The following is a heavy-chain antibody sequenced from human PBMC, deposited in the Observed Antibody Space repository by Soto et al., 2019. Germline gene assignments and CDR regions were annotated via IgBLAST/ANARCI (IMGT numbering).Heavy chain of an antibody. V-gene: IGHV4-59*01. CDR1: GGSISSYY. CDR3: AREAVTPYNWFDP. CDR2: IYYSGST. D-gene: IGHD2-15*01. Sequence: PSETLSLTCTVSGGSISSYYWSWIRQPPGKGLEWIGYIYYSGSTNYNPSLKSRVTISVDTSKNQFSLKLSSVTAADTAVYYCAREAVTPYNWFDPWGQGTLVTVSS. J-gene: IGHJ5*02.